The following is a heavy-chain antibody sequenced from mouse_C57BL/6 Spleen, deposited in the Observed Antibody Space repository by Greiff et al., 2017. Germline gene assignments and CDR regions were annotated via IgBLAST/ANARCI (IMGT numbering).Heavy chain of an antibody. Sequence: EVQLQESGPGLVKPSQSLSLTCSVTGYSITSGYYWNWIRQFPGNKLEWMGYISYDGSNNYNPSLKNRISITRDTSKNQFFLKLNSVTTEDTATYYCARGIYYDYSFMDYWGQGTSVTVSS. CDR1: GYSITSGYY. CDR3: ARGIYYDYSFMDY. J-gene: IGHJ4*01. CDR2: ISYDGSN. D-gene: IGHD2-1*01. V-gene: IGHV3-6*01.